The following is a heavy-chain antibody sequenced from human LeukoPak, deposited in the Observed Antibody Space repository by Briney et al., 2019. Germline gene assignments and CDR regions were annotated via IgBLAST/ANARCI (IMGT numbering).Heavy chain of an antibody. D-gene: IGHD2-2*01. CDR2: ISYDGSNK. CDR1: GFTFSSYG. Sequence: PGGSLRFSCAASGFTFSSYGMHWVRQAPGKGLEWVAVISYDGSNKYYADSVKGRFTISRDNSKNTLYLQMNSLRAEDTAVYYCARDTDGYCSSTSCYGLDYWGQGTLVTVSS. V-gene: IGHV3-30*03. J-gene: IGHJ4*02. CDR3: ARDTDGYCSSTSCYGLDY.